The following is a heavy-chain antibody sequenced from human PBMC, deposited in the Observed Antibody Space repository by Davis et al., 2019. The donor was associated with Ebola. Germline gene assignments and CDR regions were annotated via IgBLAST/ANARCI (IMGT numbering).Heavy chain of an antibody. CDR3: ARGPTAMAISYYFDY. D-gene: IGHD5-24*01. V-gene: IGHV3-7*03. CDR2: IKQDGSEK. J-gene: IGHJ4*02. Sequence: GESLKISCAASGFTFSSYCMSWVRQASGKGLEWVANIKQDGSEKYYVDSVRGRFTISRDNAKNSLSLQMNSLRAEDTAVYYCARGPTAMAISYYFDYWGQGTLVTVSS. CDR1: GFTFSSYC.